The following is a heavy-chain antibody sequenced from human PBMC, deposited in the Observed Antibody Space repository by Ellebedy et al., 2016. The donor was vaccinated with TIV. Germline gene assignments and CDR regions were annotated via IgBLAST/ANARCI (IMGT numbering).Heavy chain of an antibody. V-gene: IGHV3-23*01. Sequence: GGSLRLSXAASGITFISFAITWVRQAPGKGLEWVSAISGSGDTTYYAESVKGRFTVSRDNFKNTLYLQMNTVRAEDTAIYYCAILQAYCSSVSCYGLDFWGQGTLVTVSS. CDR3: AILQAYCSSVSCYGLDF. CDR1: GITFISFA. D-gene: IGHD2-2*01. J-gene: IGHJ4*02. CDR2: ISGSGDTT.